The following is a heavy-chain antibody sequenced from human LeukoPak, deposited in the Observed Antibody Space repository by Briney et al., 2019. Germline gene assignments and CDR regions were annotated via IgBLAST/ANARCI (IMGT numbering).Heavy chain of an antibody. CDR3: ASRYSYGFGDAFDI. Sequence: SETLSLTCTVSGGSIGTYYWSWIRQPPGKGLEWIGYIYYSGSTNYNPSLKSRVTISVDTSKNQFSLKLSSVTAADTAVYYCASRYSYGFGDAFDIWGQGTMVTVSS. CDR1: GGSIGTYY. V-gene: IGHV4-59*01. D-gene: IGHD5-18*01. J-gene: IGHJ3*02. CDR2: IYYSGST.